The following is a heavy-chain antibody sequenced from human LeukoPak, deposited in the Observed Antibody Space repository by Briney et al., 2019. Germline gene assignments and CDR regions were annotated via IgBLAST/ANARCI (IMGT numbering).Heavy chain of an antibody. CDR1: GFTFSSYA. J-gene: IGHJ4*02. CDR2: ISGSGGST. Sequence: GGSLRLSCAASGFTFSSYAMHWVRQAPGKGLEWVSAISGSGGSTYYADSVKGRFTISRDNSKNTLYLQMDSLRVEDTAVYYCAKVGNNGYFDFWGQGTLVTVSS. CDR3: AKVGNNGYFDF. D-gene: IGHD1-26*01. V-gene: IGHV3-23*01.